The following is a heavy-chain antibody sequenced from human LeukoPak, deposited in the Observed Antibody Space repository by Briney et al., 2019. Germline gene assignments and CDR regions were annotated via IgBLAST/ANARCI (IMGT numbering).Heavy chain of an antibody. D-gene: IGHD3-3*01. J-gene: IGHJ5*02. CDR2: IYYSGST. CDR3: ARVIPFWSGYYEGTFDP. V-gene: IGHV4-59*01. CDR1: GGSISSYY. Sequence: SETQSLTCTVSGGSISSYYWSWIRQPPGKGREWIGYIYYSGSTNYNPSLKSRVTISVDTSKNQFSLKLSSVTAADTAVYYCARVIPFWSGYYEGTFDPWGQGTLVTVSS.